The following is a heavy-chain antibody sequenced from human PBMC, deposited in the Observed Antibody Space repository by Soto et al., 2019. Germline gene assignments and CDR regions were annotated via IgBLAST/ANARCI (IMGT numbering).Heavy chain of an antibody. CDR3: AKGDRDYEYFQH. CDR1: GFTFSTYS. CDR2: ISSSGGSK. Sequence: GGSLRLSCAASGFTFSTYSMNWVRQAPGKGLEWVSGISSSGGSKYYTDSVKGRFTISRDNSKNTLYLQMNSLRADDTAVYYCAKGDRDYEYFQHWGLGTLVTVSS. D-gene: IGHD4-17*01. V-gene: IGHV3-23*01. J-gene: IGHJ1*01.